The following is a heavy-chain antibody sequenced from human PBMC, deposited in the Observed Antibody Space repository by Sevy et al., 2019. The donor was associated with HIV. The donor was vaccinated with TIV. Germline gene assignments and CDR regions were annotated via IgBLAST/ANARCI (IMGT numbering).Heavy chain of an antibody. J-gene: IGHJ4*02. CDR1: GFTFDDYA. D-gene: IGHD5-18*01. CDR3: AKTDTAMVNRIYFDY. CDR2: ISWNSGSI. V-gene: IGHV3-9*01. Sequence: GGSLRLSCAASGFTFDDYAMHWVRQAPGKGLEWVSGISWNSGSIGYADSVKGRFTISRDNAKNSLYLQMNSLRAEDTALYYCAKTDTAMVNRIYFDYWGQGTLVTVSS.